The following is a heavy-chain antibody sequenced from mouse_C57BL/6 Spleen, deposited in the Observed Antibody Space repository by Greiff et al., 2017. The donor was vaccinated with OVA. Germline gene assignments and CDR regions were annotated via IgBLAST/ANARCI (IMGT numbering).Heavy chain of an antibody. J-gene: IGHJ4*01. CDR2: ISSGGSYT. Sequence: EVQGVESGGDLVKPGGSLKLSCAASGFTFSSYGMSWVRQTPDKRLEWVATISSGGSYTYYPDSVKGRFTISRDNAKNTLYLQMSSLKSEDTAMYYCARHEAGRGAMDYWGQGTSVTVSS. CDR1: GFTFSSYG. D-gene: IGHD3-2*02. CDR3: ARHEAGRGAMDY. V-gene: IGHV5-6*01.